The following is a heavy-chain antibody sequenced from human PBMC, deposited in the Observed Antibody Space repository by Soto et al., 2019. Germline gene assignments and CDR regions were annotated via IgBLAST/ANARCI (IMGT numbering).Heavy chain of an antibody. CDR1: GYTFSGHS. V-gene: IGHV1-18*04. CDR3: ARNTGSGNSGGFDY. D-gene: IGHD3-3*01. CDR2: ISASNGHT. J-gene: IGHJ4*02. Sequence: GASVKVSCKASGYTFSGHSISWVRQAPGQGLEWMGWISASNGHTNYAQKFQGRVTMTTDTFTTTVYMEMKSLRSDDTAVYYCARNTGSGNSGGFDYWGQGVPVTVSS.